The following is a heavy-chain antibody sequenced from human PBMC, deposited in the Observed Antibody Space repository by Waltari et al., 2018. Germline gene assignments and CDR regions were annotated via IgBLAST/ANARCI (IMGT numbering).Heavy chain of an antibody. CDR3: ARGEWDQD. D-gene: IGHD1-26*01. CDR2: INPSSGGT. CDR1: GYTFTGYY. Sequence: QVQLVQSGAEVKKPGASVKVSCKASGYTFTGYYMHWVRQAPGQGLEWRGGINPSSGGTNYAQKCQGRVTMTRNTSISTAYMELGRLRSDDTAVYYCARGEWDQDWGQGTLVTVSS. V-gene: IGHV1-2*02. J-gene: IGHJ1*01.